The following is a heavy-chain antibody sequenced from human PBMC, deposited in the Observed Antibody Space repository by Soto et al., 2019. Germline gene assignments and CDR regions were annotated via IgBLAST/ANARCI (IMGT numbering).Heavy chain of an antibody. CDR2: INPSGGST. CDR3: ARGMDYCYGMDV. V-gene: IGHV1-46*03. CDR1: GYAFISYY. Sequence: GASVKVSCKASGYAFISYYMHWVLQAPGQGLEWMGIINPSGGSTSYAQKFQGRVTMTRDTSTSTVYMELGSLRSEDTAVYYCARGMDYCYGMDVLGQATTVTGSS. J-gene: IGHJ6*02.